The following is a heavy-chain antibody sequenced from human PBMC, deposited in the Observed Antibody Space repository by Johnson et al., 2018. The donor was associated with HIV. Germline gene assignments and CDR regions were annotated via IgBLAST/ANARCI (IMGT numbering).Heavy chain of an antibody. Sequence: QVPLVESGGGVVQPGRSLRLSCAASGFTFSSYAMHWVRQAPGKGLEWVAVISYDGSNKYYAESLTGRFTISRDNSKNTLYLQMNSLRAEDTAVYYCAKHRLPDAGDALYIWGQGTMVTVSS. V-gene: IGHV3-30*04. CDR2: ISYDGSNK. CDR3: AKHRLPDAGDALYI. CDR1: GFTFSSYA. J-gene: IGHJ3*02. D-gene: IGHD2-15*01.